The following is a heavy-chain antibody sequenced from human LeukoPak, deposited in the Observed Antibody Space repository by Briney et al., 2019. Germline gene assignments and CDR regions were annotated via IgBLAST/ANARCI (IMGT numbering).Heavy chain of an antibody. CDR1: GFTFSSYA. Sequence: GGSLRLSCAASGFTFSSYAMSWVRQAPGKGLEWVSAISGSGGSTYYADSVKGRFTISRDNSKNTLYLQMNSLGAEDTAVYYCAKTYSSSWYVFDYWGQGTLVTVSS. CDR3: AKTYSSSWYVFDY. J-gene: IGHJ4*02. V-gene: IGHV3-23*01. CDR2: ISGSGGST. D-gene: IGHD6-13*01.